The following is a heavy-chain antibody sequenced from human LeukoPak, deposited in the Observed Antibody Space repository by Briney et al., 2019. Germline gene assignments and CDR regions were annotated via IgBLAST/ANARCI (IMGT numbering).Heavy chain of an antibody. CDR1: GGSISSYY. J-gene: IGHJ6*03. CDR2: IYYSGST. CDR3: ARDPGRGYMDV. D-gene: IGHD3-10*01. Sequence: KPSETLSLTCTVSGGSISSYYWSWIRQPPGKGLEWIGYIYYSGSTNYNPSLKSRVTISVDTSKNQFSLKLSSVTAADTAVYYCARDPGRGYMDVWGKGTTVTVSS. V-gene: IGHV4-59*01.